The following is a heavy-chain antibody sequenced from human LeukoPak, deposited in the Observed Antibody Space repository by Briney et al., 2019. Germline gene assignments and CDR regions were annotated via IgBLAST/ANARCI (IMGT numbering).Heavy chain of an antibody. D-gene: IGHD1-1*01. CDR1: GGSISSYY. Sequence: SETLSLTCTVSGGSISSYYWGWIRQPPGKGLEWIGYIYYSGSTNYNPSLKSRVTISVDTSKNQFSLKLSSVTAADTAVYYCARRGWNDHVIDYWGQGTLVTVSS. V-gene: IGHV4-59*08. J-gene: IGHJ4*02. CDR2: IYYSGST. CDR3: ARRGWNDHVIDY.